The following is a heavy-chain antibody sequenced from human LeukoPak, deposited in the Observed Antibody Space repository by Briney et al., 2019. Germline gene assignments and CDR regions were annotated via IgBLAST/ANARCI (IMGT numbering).Heavy chain of an antibody. J-gene: IGHJ4*02. CDR3: ATHYYYDSSGYEPNFDY. Sequence: ASVKVSSKASGYTFTGYYMHWVRQAPGQGLEWMGWINPNSGGTNYAQKFQGRVTMTRDTSISTAYMELSRLRSDDTAVYYCATHYYYDSSGYEPNFDYWGQGTLVTVSS. D-gene: IGHD3-22*01. CDR1: GYTFTGYY. V-gene: IGHV1-2*02. CDR2: INPNSGGT.